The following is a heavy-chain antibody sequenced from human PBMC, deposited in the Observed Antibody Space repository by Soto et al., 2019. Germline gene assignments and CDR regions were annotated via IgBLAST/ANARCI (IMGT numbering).Heavy chain of an antibody. CDR3: ARGNEYGGNFDY. CDR2: MNPNSGNT. J-gene: IGHJ4*02. D-gene: IGHD2-15*01. Sequence: QVQLVQSGAEVKKPGASVKVSCKASGYTFTRYDINWVRQATGQGLESMGWMNPNSGNTAYAQKFQGRVTMTRNTSISTAYMELSSLRYEDTAVYYCARGNEYGGNFDYWGQGTLVTVSS. V-gene: IGHV1-8*01. CDR1: GYTFTRYD.